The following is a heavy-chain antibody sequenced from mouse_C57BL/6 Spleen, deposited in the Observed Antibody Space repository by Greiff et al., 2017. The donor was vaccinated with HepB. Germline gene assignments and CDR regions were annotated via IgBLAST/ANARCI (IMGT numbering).Heavy chain of an antibody. Sequence: EVNLVESGGGLVQPGGSLKLSCAASGFTFSDYYMYWVRQTPEKRLEWVAYISNGGGSTYYPDTVKGRFTISRDNAKNTLYLQMSRLKSEDTAMYYCARQEPYYYGSSPYAMDYWGQGTSVTVSS. CDR3: ARQEPYYYGSSPYAMDY. D-gene: IGHD1-1*01. J-gene: IGHJ4*01. CDR2: ISNGGGST. CDR1: GFTFSDYY. V-gene: IGHV5-12*01.